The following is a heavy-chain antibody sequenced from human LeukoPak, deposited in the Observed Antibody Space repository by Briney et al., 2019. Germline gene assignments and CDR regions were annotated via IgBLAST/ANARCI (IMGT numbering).Heavy chain of an antibody. J-gene: IGHJ4*02. CDR3: ARDYNYTTRDCIFDY. CDR1: GFTFSSYA. Sequence: SGGSLRLSCAASGFTFSSYAMSWVRQAPGKGLEWVANIRQDGSEKYYADSVKGRFTISRDNAKNSLYLQMNSLRDEDTAVYYCARDYNYTTRDCIFDYWGQGTLVTVSS. V-gene: IGHV3-7*01. CDR2: IRQDGSEK. D-gene: IGHD5-24*01.